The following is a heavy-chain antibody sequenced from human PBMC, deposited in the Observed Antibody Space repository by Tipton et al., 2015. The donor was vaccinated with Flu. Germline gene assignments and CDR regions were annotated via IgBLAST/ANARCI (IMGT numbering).Heavy chain of an antibody. J-gene: IGHJ4*02. D-gene: IGHD3-22*01. Sequence: TLSLTCSISGDSIRSYYWSWIRQPPGKGLEWIGYIYYSGSTNYNPSLKSRVTISVDTSKNQFSLKLSSVTAADTAVYYCARDYYDSSGYYYQDWGQGTLVTVSS. CDR3: ARDYYDSSGYYYQD. V-gene: IGHV4-59*01. CDR2: IYYSGST. CDR1: GDSIRSYY.